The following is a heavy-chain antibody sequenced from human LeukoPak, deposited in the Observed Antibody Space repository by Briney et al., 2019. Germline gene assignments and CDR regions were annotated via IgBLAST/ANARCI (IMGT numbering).Heavy chain of an antibody. J-gene: IGHJ6*03. CDR3: ARYYYDSSGYYYYYYYYYYMDV. V-gene: IGHV3-7*01. D-gene: IGHD3-22*01. CDR1: GFTFSSYF. Sequence: GGSLRLSCAASGFTFSSYFMSWVRQAPGKGLEWVANIKKDGSEKYYVDSVKGRFTISRDNAKKSLYLQMNSLRAEDTAVYYCARYYYDSSGYYYYYYYYYYMDVWGKGTTVTVSS. CDR2: IKKDGSEK.